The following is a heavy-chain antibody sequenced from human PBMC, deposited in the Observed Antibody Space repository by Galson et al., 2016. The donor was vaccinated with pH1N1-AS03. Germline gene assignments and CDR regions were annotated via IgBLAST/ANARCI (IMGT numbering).Heavy chain of an antibody. CDR1: GFTVSSGY. CDR2: IHPGGAT. V-gene: IGHV3-66*02. CDR3: AGDEGFANGINV. Sequence: SLRLSCAATGFTVSSGYHMSWVRQAPGKGLAWVSVIHPGGATYNADSVKGRFTISRDNFENMVYLQMNSLRPEDTAVYYRAGDEGFANGINVWGQGTTVTVSS. D-gene: IGHD3-3*01. J-gene: IGHJ6*02.